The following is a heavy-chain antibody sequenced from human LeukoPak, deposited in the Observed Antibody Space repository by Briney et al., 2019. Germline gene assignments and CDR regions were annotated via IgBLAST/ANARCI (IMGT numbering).Heavy chain of an antibody. CDR3: ARVYISGSYRRLNFDY. Sequence: SETLSLTCAVYGGSFSGYYWSWIRQPPGNGLEWIGEINHSGSTNYNPSLKSRVTISVDTSKNQFSLKLSSVTAADTAVYYCARVYISGSYRRLNFDYWGQGTLVTVSS. V-gene: IGHV4-34*01. CDR2: INHSGST. D-gene: IGHD1-26*01. J-gene: IGHJ4*02. CDR1: GGSFSGYY.